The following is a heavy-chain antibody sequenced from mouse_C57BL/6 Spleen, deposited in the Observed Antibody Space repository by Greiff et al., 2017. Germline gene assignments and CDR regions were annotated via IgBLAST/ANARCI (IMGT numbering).Heavy chain of an antibody. J-gene: IGHJ2*01. CDR1: GFTFSSYT. Sequence: DVQLVESGGGLVKPGGSLKLSCAASGFTFSSYTMSWVRQTPEKRLEWVATISGGGGNTYYPDSVKGRFTISRDNAKNTLYLQMSSLRSEDTALYYCARYLLSGDYFDYWGQGTTLTVSS. CDR2: ISGGGGNT. V-gene: IGHV5-9*01. CDR3: ARYLLSGDYFDY. D-gene: IGHD2-10*01.